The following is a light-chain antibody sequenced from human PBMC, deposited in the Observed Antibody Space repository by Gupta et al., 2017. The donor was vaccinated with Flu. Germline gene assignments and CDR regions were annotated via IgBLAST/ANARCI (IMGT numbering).Light chain of an antibody. CDR1: QSVSSSY. Sequence: EIVLTQSPVTLSLSPRERATLSCRASQSVSSSYLAWYQQKPGQAPRLLIYGASSRATGIPDRFSGSGSGTEVTLTISRREPEDFAVYYCQQYCNSPQTFGQGTKVEIK. J-gene: IGKJ1*01. V-gene: IGKV3-20*01. CDR3: QQYCNSPQT. CDR2: GAS.